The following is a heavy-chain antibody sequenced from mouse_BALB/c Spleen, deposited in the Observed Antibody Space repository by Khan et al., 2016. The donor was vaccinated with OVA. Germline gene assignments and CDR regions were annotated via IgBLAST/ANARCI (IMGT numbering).Heavy chain of an antibody. V-gene: IGHV14-3*02. J-gene: IGHJ4*01. D-gene: IGHD1-2*01. CDR3: ARSGIHYYGSEAMDD. CDR1: GFNIKDTY. CDR2: IDPEFGNT. Sequence: EVQLQESGAELVKPGASVKLSCTASGFNIKDTYIHWVKQRPEQGLEWIGRIDPEFGNTKYDPKFQDKATIIADTSSNTAYLHLSSLTSEDTAVYFCARSGIHYYGSEAMDDWGQGTSVTVSS.